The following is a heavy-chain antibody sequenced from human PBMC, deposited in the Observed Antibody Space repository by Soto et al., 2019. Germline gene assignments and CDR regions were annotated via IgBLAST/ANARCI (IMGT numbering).Heavy chain of an antibody. V-gene: IGHV3-30-3*01. Sequence: QVQLVESGGGVVQPGRSLRLSCAAAGFTFSSYSLHWVRQAPGKGLEWVALISYDGNNRYSADSVKGRFTISRDNSKNTLYLQMNSLRADDTAVYYCARDARTTVTTRGVWYFDLWGRGTLVTVSS. J-gene: IGHJ2*01. D-gene: IGHD4-17*01. CDR1: GFTFSSYS. CDR2: ISYDGNNR. CDR3: ARDARTTVTTRGVWYFDL.